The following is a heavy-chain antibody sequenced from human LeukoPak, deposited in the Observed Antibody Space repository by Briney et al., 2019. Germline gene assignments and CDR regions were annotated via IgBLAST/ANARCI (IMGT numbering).Heavy chain of an antibody. CDR2: IYTSGST. Sequence: PSETLSLTCTVSGGSISSYYWSWIRQPAGKGLEWIGRIYTSGSTNYNPSLKSRVTMSVDTSKNQFSLKLSSVTAADTAVYYCARNGWWYSTYYFDYWGQGTLVTVSS. CDR1: GGSISSYY. J-gene: IGHJ4*02. CDR3: ARNGWWYSTYYFDY. D-gene: IGHD2-15*01. V-gene: IGHV4-4*07.